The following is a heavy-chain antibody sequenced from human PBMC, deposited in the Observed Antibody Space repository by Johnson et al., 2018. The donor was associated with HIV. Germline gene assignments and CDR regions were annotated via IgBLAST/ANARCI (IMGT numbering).Heavy chain of an antibody. CDR1: GFTVSSKY. CDR2: IYSGGST. Sequence: VQLVESGGGLVHPGGSLRLSCAASGFTVSSKYMSWVRQAPGKGLEWVSVIYSGGSTYYADSVKGRFTISRDNSKNTLYLQMNSLRAEDTAVYYCARDPSGCSSTSCYEFDAFDIWGQGTMVTVSS. D-gene: IGHD2-2*01. V-gene: IGHV3-66*01. CDR3: ARDPSGCSSTSCYEFDAFDI. J-gene: IGHJ3*02.